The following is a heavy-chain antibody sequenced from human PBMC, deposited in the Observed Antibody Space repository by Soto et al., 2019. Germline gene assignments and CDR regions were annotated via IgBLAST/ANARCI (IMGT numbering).Heavy chain of an antibody. D-gene: IGHD2-2*01. CDR3: TPDSFSSTTVVSFDY. CDR2: IKSKAAGGTT. CDR1: GFTFTDAW. V-gene: IGHV3-15*07. Sequence: EVQLVESGGDLVKPGGSLRLSCAASGFTFTDAWINWVRQAPGKGLEWVGRIKSKAAGGTTDFAEPVKGRFAISRDDSYSMLYLQMNSLKTEDTAFYYCTPDSFSSTTVVSFDYGGHETLVIVSS. J-gene: IGHJ4*01.